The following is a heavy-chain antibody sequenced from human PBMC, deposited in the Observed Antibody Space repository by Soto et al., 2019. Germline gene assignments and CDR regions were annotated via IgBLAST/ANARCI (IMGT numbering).Heavy chain of an antibody. J-gene: IGHJ4*02. CDR3: ARSCGGAAAGHFDY. D-gene: IGHD6-13*01. CDR2: IYYSGST. V-gene: IGHV4-31*03. CDR1: GGSISSGGYY. Sequence: SETLSLTCTVSGGSISSGGYYWSWIRQHPGKGLEWIGYIYYSGSTYYNPSLKSRVTISVDTSKNQFSLKPSSVTAADTAVYYCARSCGGAAAGHFDYWGQGTLVTVSS.